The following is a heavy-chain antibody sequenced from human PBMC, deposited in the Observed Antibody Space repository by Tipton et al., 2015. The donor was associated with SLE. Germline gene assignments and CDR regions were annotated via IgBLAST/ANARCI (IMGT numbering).Heavy chain of an antibody. CDR1: GGSFSGYY. Sequence: TLSLTCAVYGGSFSGYYWSWIRQPPGKGLEWIGEINHSGSTNYNPSLKSRVTISVDTSKNQFSLKLSSVTAADTAVYYCAREVEVGATEAFDIWGQGTMVTVSS. CDR3: AREVEVGATEAFDI. D-gene: IGHD1-26*01. V-gene: IGHV4-34*01. J-gene: IGHJ3*02. CDR2: INHSGST.